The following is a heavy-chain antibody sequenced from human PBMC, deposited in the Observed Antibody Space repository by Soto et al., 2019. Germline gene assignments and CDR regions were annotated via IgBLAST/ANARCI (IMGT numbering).Heavy chain of an antibody. CDR1: GFSLSTTGVA. CDR2: IYWDDDK. V-gene: IGHV2-5*02. J-gene: IGHJ4*02. Sequence: QITLKESGPTLVRPTQTLTLTCTFSGFSLSTTGVAVAWIRQPPGAALEWLALIYWDDDKRYNSSLKSRLTTTKDTARVQVVLAMTNTDPMDTATYFCAHSQRGPRDFWGPGILVTVSS. D-gene: IGHD5-12*01. CDR3: AHSQRGPRDF.